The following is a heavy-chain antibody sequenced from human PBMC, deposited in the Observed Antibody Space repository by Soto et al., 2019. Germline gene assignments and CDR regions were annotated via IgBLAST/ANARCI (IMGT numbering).Heavy chain of an antibody. Sequence: SVQASCTASGYLISYTYIQWVRHAPGQGLECMGWINPNNGGTTYAQKFHGRVTMTRDTSISTAYMELSRLRSDDTAVYVCAKGGSRAAVSYSYSVLDGCGKGATITVSA. CDR3: AKGGSRAAVSYSYSVLDG. CDR2: INPNNGGT. D-gene: IGHD3-10*01. J-gene: IGHJ6*04. CDR1: GYLISYTY. V-gene: IGHV1-2*02.